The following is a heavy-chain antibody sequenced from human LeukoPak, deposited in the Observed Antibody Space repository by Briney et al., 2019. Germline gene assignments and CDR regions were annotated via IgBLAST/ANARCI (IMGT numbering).Heavy chain of an antibody. CDR3: ARDWPMVRGVRWFDP. CDR1: GYTFTGYY. D-gene: IGHD3-10*01. CDR2: INPNSGGT. Sequence: ASVKVSCKASGYTFTGYYMHWVRQAPGQGLEWMGWINPNSGGTNYAQKFQGRVTMTRDTSISTAYMELSRLRSDDTAVYYCARDWPMVRGVRWFDPWGQGTLVTVSS. V-gene: IGHV1-2*02. J-gene: IGHJ5*02.